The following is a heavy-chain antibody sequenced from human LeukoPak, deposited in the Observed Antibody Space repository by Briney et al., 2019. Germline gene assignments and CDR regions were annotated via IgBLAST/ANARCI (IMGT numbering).Heavy chain of an antibody. CDR3: ARDPYYYDSSGYLFDY. Sequence: RASVKVSCKASGYTFTSYYLHWVRQAPGQGLEWMGIINPSGGSTSYAQNFQGRVTITRDTSASTAYMELSSLRSEDTAVYYCARDPYYYDSSGYLFDYWGQGTLVTVSS. V-gene: IGHV1-46*01. J-gene: IGHJ4*02. CDR1: GYTFTSYY. D-gene: IGHD3-22*01. CDR2: INPSGGST.